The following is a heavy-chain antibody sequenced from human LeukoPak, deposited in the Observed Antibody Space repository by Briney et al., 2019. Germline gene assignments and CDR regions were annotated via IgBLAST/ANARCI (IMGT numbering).Heavy chain of an antibody. CDR2: ISGSGGST. CDR1: GFTFSNFA. D-gene: IGHD3-22*01. V-gene: IGHV3-23*01. CDR3: AKDAYYYDSSGYPSDY. J-gene: IGHJ4*02. Sequence: HAGGSLRLSCEASGFTFSNFAMSWVRQAPGKRLEWVSAISGSGGSTYYADSVKGRFTISRDSSKNTLYLQMNSLRAEDTAVYYCAKDAYYYDSSGYPSDYWGQGTLVTVSS.